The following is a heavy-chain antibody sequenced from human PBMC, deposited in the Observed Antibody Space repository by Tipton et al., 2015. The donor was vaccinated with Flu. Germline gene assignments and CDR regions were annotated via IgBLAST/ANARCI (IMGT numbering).Heavy chain of an antibody. CDR1: GGSISSSAYY. J-gene: IGHJ4*02. CDR3: AKEVVVPATRFDT. CDR2: IFHSGNT. V-gene: IGHV4-30-4*08. D-gene: IGHD2-15*01. Sequence: TLSLTCTVSGGSISSSAYYWGWIRQTPGKGLEWIGNIFHSGNTYYNPSLKSRVTISVDKSKNQFSLNLSSVTAADTAVYYCAKEVVVPATRFDTWGQGTQVTV.